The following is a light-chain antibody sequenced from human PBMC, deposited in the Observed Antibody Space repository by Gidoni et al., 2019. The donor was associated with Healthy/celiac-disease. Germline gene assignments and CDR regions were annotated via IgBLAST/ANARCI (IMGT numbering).Light chain of an antibody. Sequence: QSVLTQPPSVSGAPGQRVTIPCTGSSSNIGAGYDVHWYQQLPGTAPKLLIYGNSNRPSGVPDRFSGSKSGTSASLAITGLQAEDEADYYCQSYDSSLSAVVFGGGTKLPVL. CDR3: QSYDSSLSAVV. V-gene: IGLV1-40*01. J-gene: IGLJ2*01. CDR1: SSNIGAGYD. CDR2: GNS.